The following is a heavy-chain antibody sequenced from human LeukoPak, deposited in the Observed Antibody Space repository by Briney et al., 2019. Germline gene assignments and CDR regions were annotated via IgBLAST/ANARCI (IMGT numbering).Heavy chain of an antibody. CDR3: ARAPPDGGNSGLYY. V-gene: IGHV4-59*12. CDR2: FYYTGST. D-gene: IGHD4-23*01. J-gene: IGHJ4*02. CDR1: GGSITSYY. Sequence: PSETLSLTCTVSGGSITSYYWSWIRQPPGKGLEWIGHFYYTGSTNYNPSLKSRVTISAETSRSQFSLRLNSVTAADTAVYYCARAPPDGGNSGLYYWGQGTLVTVSS.